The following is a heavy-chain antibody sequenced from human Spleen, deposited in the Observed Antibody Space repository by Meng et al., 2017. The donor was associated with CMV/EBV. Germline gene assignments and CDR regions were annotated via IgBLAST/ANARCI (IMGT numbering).Heavy chain of an antibody. D-gene: IGHD2-2*01. CDR3: ARRESQLLVLDY. Sequence: SCEASGYAFTGFYVHWERQAPGQGLEWMGWISPNNGDTGYAQKFQGRVTMTRDTSISTAYMELSRLRSDDTAVYYCARRESQLLVLDYWGQGTLAPSPQ. J-gene: IGHJ4*02. CDR1: GYAFTGFY. V-gene: IGHV1-2*02. CDR2: ISPNNGDT.